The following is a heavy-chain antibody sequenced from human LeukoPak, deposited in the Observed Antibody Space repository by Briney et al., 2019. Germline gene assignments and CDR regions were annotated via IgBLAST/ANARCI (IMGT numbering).Heavy chain of an antibody. Sequence: GGSLRPSCAASGFTFSNFAMSWVRQAPGKGLEWVSSISGSAGSTFYADSVKGRFTISRDNSKNTLFLQMNSLRAEDTAIYYCAKDSTGNDCFDYWGQGTLVTVSS. V-gene: IGHV3-23*01. D-gene: IGHD1-1*01. CDR1: GFTFSNFA. CDR2: ISGSAGST. CDR3: AKDSTGNDCFDY. J-gene: IGHJ4*02.